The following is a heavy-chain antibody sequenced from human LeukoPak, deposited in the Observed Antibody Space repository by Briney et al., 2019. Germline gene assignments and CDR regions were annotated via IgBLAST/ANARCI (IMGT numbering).Heavy chain of an antibody. CDR3: ARSTGVVVPAVDV. Sequence: SETLSLTCAVYGGSFSGYYWSWIRQPPGKGLEWIGEINHSGSTNYNPSLKSRVTMSVDTSKNQFSLKLSSVTAADTAVYYCARSTGVVVPAVDVWGQGTTVTVSS. V-gene: IGHV4-34*01. J-gene: IGHJ6*02. CDR2: INHSGST. CDR1: GGSFSGYY. D-gene: IGHD2-2*01.